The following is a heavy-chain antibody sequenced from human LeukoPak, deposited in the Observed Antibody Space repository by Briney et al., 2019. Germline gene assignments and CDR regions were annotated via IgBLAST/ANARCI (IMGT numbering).Heavy chain of an antibody. CDR2: ISGSGDST. CDR1: GFAFSSYV. V-gene: IGHV3-23*01. D-gene: IGHD3-3*01. Sequence: PGGSLRLSCAASGFAFSSYVMTWVRQAPGKGLEWVSGISGSGDSTDYADSVKGRFTISRDNSKNTLYLQMNSLRAEDTAVYYCTKGRNLEWLLSPFDPWGQGTLVTVSS. CDR3: TKGRNLEWLLSPFDP. J-gene: IGHJ5*02.